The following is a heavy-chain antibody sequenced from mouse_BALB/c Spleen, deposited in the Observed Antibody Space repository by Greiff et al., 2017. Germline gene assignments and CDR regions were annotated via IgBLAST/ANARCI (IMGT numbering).Heavy chain of an antibody. V-gene: IGHV5-6-5*01. D-gene: IGHD2-3*01. CDR2: ISSGGST. J-gene: IGHJ2*01. CDR1: GFTFSSYA. Sequence: EVKLVESGGGLVKPGGSLKLSCAASGFTFSSYAMSWVRQTPEKRLEWVASISSGGSTYYPDSVKGRFTISRDNARNILYLQMSSLRSEDTAMYYSARAGYDGYYDPSFDYWGQGTTLTVSS. CDR3: ARAGYDGYYDPSFDY.